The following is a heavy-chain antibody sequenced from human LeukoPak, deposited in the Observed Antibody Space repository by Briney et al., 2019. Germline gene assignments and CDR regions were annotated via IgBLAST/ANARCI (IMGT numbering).Heavy chain of an antibody. J-gene: IGHJ4*02. Sequence: SETLSLTCAVYGGSFSGYYWSWVRQPPGKGLEWIGEINHSGSTNYNPSLKSRVTISVDTSKNQFSLKLSSVTAADTAVYYCARARPRGATNDYWGQGTLVTVS. V-gene: IGHV4-34*01. CDR1: GGSFSGYY. D-gene: IGHD1-1*01. CDR3: ARARPRGATNDY. CDR2: INHSGST.